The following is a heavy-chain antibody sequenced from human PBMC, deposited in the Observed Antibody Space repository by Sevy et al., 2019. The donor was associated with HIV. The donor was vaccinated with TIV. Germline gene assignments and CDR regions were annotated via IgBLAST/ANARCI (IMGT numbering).Heavy chain of an antibody. J-gene: IGHJ2*01. Sequence: GGSLRLSCAASGFTFSTYSMNWVRQAPGRGLEWVSSISSTSNYIYYADSVKGRFTISRDNAKNSLYLQMNSLRAEDKAVFYCARGYDFWSGYYTPDWYFDLWGRGTLVTVSS. V-gene: IGHV3-21*01. CDR3: ARGYDFWSGYYTPDWYFDL. CDR1: GFTFSTYS. D-gene: IGHD3-3*01. CDR2: ISSTSNYI.